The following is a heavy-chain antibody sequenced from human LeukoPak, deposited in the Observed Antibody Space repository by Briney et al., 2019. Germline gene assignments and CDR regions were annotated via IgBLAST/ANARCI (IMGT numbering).Heavy chain of an antibody. CDR3: ARYSGSYNRFDY. Sequence: ASVKVSCKASGYXFTGYYMHWVRKAPGQGLEWMGWINPNSGGTNYAQKFQGRVTMTRDTSISTAYMELSRLRSDDTAVYYCARYSGSYNRFDYWGQGTLVTVSS. D-gene: IGHD1-26*01. CDR2: INPNSGGT. V-gene: IGHV1-2*02. J-gene: IGHJ4*02. CDR1: GYXFTGYY.